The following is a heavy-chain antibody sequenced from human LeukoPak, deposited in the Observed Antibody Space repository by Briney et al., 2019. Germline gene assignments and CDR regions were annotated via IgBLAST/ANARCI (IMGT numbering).Heavy chain of an antibody. CDR3: ARLIGGLVVDY. CDR2: VNPNSGDT. V-gene: IGHV1-2*02. CDR1: GYTFTGYY. Sequence: ASVKVSCKASGYTFTGYYLHWVRQAPGQGLEWMGCVNPNSGDTNYAQKFQGSVTMTRDTSISTVYMELSRLRSDDTAVYYCARLIGGLVVDYWGQGTLVTVSS. J-gene: IGHJ4*02. D-gene: IGHD6-19*01.